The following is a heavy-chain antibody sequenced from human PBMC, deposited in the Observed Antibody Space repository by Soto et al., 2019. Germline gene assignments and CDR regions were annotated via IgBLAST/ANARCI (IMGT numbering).Heavy chain of an antibody. J-gene: IGHJ4*02. D-gene: IGHD3-9*01. CDR1: GVSISSYY. Sequence: PSETLSLTCTVSGVSISSYYWSWIRQPPGKGLEWIGYIYYSGSTNYNPSLKSRVTISVDTSKNQFSLKLSSVTAADTAVYYCASYYDILTGARFDYWGQGTLVTVPQ. CDR2: IYYSGST. V-gene: IGHV4-59*01. CDR3: ASYYDILTGARFDY.